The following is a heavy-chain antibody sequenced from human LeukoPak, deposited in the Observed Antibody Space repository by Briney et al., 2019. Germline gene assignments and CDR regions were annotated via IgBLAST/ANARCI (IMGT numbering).Heavy chain of an antibody. V-gene: IGHV4-4*09. CDR3: ARKAPKKGWFDP. CDR2: THPSGNT. J-gene: IGHJ5*02. Sequence: PLETLSLTCTVSGGSNNSYYWSWIRQPPGKGLEWIGYTHPSGNTNYSPSLKSRVTISIDTSRNQFSLKLSSVTAADTAVYYCARKAPKKGWFDPWGQGTLVTVSS. CDR1: GGSNNSYY.